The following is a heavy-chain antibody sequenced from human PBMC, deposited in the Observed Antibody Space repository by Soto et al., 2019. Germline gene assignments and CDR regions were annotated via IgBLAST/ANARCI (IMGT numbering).Heavy chain of an antibody. CDR1: GGTFSSYA. CDR2: MNPNSGNT. CDR3: AVDPKGYDILTGYGDY. V-gene: IGHV1-8*02. Sequence: GASVKVSCKASGGTFSSYAISRVRQATGQGLEWMGWMNPNSGNTGYAQKFQGRVTMTRNTSISTAYMELSSLRSEDTAVYYCAVDPKGYDILTGYGDYWGQGTLVTVSS. D-gene: IGHD3-9*01. J-gene: IGHJ4*02.